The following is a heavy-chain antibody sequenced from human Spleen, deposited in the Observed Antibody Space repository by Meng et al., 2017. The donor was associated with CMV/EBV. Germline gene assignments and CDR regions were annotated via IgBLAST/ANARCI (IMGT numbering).Heavy chain of an antibody. CDR1: GVSFSASY. CDR3: ARLMIESSSFDY. V-gene: IGHV4-34*01. D-gene: IGHD3-22*01. Sequence: CCVYGVSFSASYWSWLRQPPGKGLEWIGEINHSGSTNYNPSLKSRVTISVDTSKKQISVKLSSVTAADTAVYYCARLMIESSSFDYWGQGTLVTVSS. CDR2: INHSGST. J-gene: IGHJ4*02.